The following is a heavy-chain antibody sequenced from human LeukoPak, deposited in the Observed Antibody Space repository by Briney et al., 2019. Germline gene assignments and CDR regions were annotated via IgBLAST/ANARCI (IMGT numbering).Heavy chain of an antibody. D-gene: IGHD6-19*01. CDR2: IYTSGST. V-gene: IGHV4-61*02. J-gene: IGHJ4*02. CDR1: GGSISSGSYY. Sequence: SETLSLTCTVSGGSISSGSYYWSWIWQPAGKGLAWIGRIYTSGSTNYNPSLKGRVTISVDTSKNQLSLKLSSVTAADTAVYYCTRGISGEFDYWGQGTLVTVSS. CDR3: TRGISGEFDY.